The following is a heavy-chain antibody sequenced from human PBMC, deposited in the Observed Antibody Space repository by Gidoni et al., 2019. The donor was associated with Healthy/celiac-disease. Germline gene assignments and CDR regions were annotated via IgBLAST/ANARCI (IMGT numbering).Heavy chain of an antibody. D-gene: IGHD6-19*01. CDR3: ARHVVVAVAGMVDYYYGMDV. V-gene: IGHV4-39*01. Sequence: QLQLQESGPGLVKPSETLSLTCTVSGGSISSSSYYWGWIRQPPGKGLEWIGSIYYSGSTYYNPSLKSRVTISVDTSKNQFSLKLSSVTAADTAVYYCARHVVVAVAGMVDYYYGMDVWGQGTTVTVSS. CDR1: GGSISSSSYY. J-gene: IGHJ6*02. CDR2: IYYSGST.